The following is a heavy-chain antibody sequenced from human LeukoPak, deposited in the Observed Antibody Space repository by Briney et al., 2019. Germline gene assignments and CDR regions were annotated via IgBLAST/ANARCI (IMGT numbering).Heavy chain of an antibody. D-gene: IGHD1-1*01. Sequence: GGSLRLSCAASGFTFSSYGMNWVRQAPGKGLEWVSAISDSGVSTYYADSVKGRFTISRDNSKNTLYLQMNSLIAEDTAVYYCQCWNPYYWGQGTLVTVSS. CDR3: QCWNPYY. J-gene: IGHJ4*02. V-gene: IGHV3-23*01. CDR1: GFTFSSYG. CDR2: ISDSGVST.